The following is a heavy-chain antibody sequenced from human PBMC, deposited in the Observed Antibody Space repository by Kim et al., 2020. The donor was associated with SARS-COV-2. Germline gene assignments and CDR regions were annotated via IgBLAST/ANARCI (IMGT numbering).Heavy chain of an antibody. CDR1: GFTFSSYS. CDR3: ARDKGISRSDAFDI. V-gene: IGHV3-21*01. D-gene: IGHD2-15*01. CDR2: ISSSSSYI. J-gene: IGHJ3*02. Sequence: GGSLRLSCAASGFTFSSYSMNWVRQAPGKGLEWVSSISSSSSYIYYADSVKGRFTISRDNAKNSLYLQMNSLRAEDTAVYYCARDKGISRSDAFDIWGQGTMVTVSS.